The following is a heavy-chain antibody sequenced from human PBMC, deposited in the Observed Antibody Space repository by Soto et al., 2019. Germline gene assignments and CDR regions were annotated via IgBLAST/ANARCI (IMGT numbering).Heavy chain of an antibody. CDR3: ARESGDWPLNWFDP. V-gene: IGHV3-74*01. J-gene: IGHJ5*02. CDR1: GFNFTNHW. Sequence: PVGSLRLSGAASGFNFTNHWMHWVRQAPGKGLVWVSRITSDGKSKAYAESVKGRFAISRDNAKNTVYLQMNGLTVEDTAVYYCARESGDWPLNWFDPWGQGTLVTVSS. D-gene: IGHD2-21*02. CDR2: ITSDGKSK.